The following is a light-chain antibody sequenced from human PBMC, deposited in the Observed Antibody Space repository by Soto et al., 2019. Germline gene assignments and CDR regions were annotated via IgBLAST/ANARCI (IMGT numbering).Light chain of an antibody. J-gene: IGLJ2*01. CDR3: SSYTISTTVI. Sequence: QSVLTQPASVSGSPGQSITISCTGTSSDVGLYNYVSWYQQHPGKAPKLMIHNVSNRPSGVSNRFSGSKSGNTASLTISGLQAEDEADYYCSSYTISTTVIFGGGTKLTVL. V-gene: IGLV2-14*01. CDR1: SSDVGLYNY. CDR2: NVS.